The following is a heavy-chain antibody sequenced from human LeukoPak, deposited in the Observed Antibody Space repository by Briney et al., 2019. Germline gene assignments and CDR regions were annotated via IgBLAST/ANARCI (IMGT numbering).Heavy chain of an antibody. CDR3: ATYSSWYDY. J-gene: IGHJ4*02. CDR2: INPSGGST. CDR1: GYTFTSHH. Sequence: ASVKVSCKASGYTFTSHHMHWVRQAPGQGLEWMGIINPSGGSTNYAQKFQGRVIMTRDMSTSTAYMELSSLRSEDTAVYYCATYSSWYDYWGQGTLVTVSS. V-gene: IGHV1-46*01. D-gene: IGHD6-13*01.